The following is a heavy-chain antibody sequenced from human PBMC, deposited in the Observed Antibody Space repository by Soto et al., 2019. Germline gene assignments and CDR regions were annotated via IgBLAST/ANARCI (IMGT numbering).Heavy chain of an antibody. V-gene: IGHV3-33*08. CDR1: GFTFSIYG. CDR3: ARDGAGRYQLLYGVVLGWGPSYFDY. Sequence: QTGGSLRLSCAASGFTFSIYGMHWVRHAPGKGLEWVAFIWYDGSNKYYADSVKGRFTISRDNSKNTLYLQMNSLRAEDTAVYYCARDGAGRYQLLYGVVLGWGPSYFDYWGQGTLVTVSS. J-gene: IGHJ4*02. D-gene: IGHD2-2*02. CDR2: IWYDGSNK.